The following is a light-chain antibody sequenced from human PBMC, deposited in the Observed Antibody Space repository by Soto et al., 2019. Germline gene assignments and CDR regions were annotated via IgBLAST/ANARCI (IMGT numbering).Light chain of an antibody. V-gene: IGKV3-20*01. J-gene: IGKJ4*01. CDR2: VTS. CDR3: QNYGSPPVT. CDR1: QSVSGNF. Sequence: EIVLTQSPGTLSLSPGERATLSCSASQSVSGNFLAWYQQQPGQAPRLLMYVTSIRATGIPDTFSGSGSGTDFTLTISRLEPDDFAQYFCQNYGSPPVTFGEGTKIEIK.